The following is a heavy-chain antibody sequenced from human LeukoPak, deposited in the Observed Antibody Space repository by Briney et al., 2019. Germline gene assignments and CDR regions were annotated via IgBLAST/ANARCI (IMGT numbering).Heavy chain of an antibody. CDR3: ARGLGYCSSTSCSAWFDP. V-gene: IGHV4-59*01. CDR1: GGSISRYY. J-gene: IGHJ5*02. D-gene: IGHD2-2*01. CDR2: IYYSGST. Sequence: PSETLSLTCTVSGGSISRYYWSWIRQPPGKGLEWIGYIYYSGSTNYNPSLKSRVTISVDTSKNQFSLKLSSVTAADTAVYYCARGLGYCSSTSCSAWFDPWGQGTLVTVSS.